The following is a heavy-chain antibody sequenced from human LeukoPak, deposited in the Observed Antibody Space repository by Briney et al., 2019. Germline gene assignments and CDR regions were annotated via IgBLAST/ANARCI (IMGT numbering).Heavy chain of an antibody. CDR1: GYTFSRHG. J-gene: IGHJ4*02. CDR3: AKDIHPGLDSGASCCFDY. V-gene: IGHV1-18*01. CDR2: VSGYNGNT. D-gene: IGHD3-22*01. Sequence: GASVKVSCKTSGYTFSRHGITWVRQAPGQGLEWMGWVSGYNGNTNYAQNVQGRVTMTTDTSINTAYTELRSLRSDDTAVYYCAKDIHPGLDSGASCCFDYWGQGTPVTVSS.